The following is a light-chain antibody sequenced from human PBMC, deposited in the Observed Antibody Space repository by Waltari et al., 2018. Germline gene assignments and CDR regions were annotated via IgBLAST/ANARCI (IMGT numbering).Light chain of an antibody. CDR3: HQRGSWPIT. V-gene: IGKV3-11*01. CDR1: QSISTY. Sequence: VLTQSPATLSLSPGAGATLSCRASQSISTYLAWFQQRPGQAPRLLIYDASNRAAGVPAWFSGSGSGKDFTLSISSLEPEDFAVYYCHQRGSWPITFGQGTRLEIK. CDR2: DAS. J-gene: IGKJ5*01.